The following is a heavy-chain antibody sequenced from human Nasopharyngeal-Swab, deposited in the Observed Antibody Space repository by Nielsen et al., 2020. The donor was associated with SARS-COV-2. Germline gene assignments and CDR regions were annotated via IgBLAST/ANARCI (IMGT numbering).Heavy chain of an antibody. Sequence: SCAASGFTFSGYWMHWVRQAPGKGLEWVSGISWNSGSIGYADSVKGRFTISRDNAKNSLYLQMNSLRAEDTALYYCAKVGHGSDYWGQGTLVTVSS. CDR3: AKVGHGSDY. CDR2: ISWNSGSI. CDR1: GFTFSGYW. V-gene: IGHV3-9*01. J-gene: IGHJ4*02.